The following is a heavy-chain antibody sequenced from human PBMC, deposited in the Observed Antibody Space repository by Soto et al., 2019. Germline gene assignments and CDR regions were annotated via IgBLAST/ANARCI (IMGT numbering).Heavy chain of an antibody. CDR2: TYFRSTWYS. CDR1: GYRVSSSSSA. CDR3: ATEPRRGIRGNTYVYFDL. V-gene: IGHV6-1*01. Sequence: QTRSLPCAISGYRVSSSSSAWNLLRQSPSRGLEWLGRTYFRSTWYSEVAVSLRGRISITSDTSRNHFSLQLGSVSPDDTAVYYCATEPRRGIRGNTYVYFDLWGQGVPVTVSS. D-gene: IGHD5-18*01. J-gene: IGHJ4*02.